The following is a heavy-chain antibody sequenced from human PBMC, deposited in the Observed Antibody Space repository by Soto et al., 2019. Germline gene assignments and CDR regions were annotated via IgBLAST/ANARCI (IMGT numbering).Heavy chain of an antibody. V-gene: IGHV4-59*01. J-gene: IGHJ4*02. D-gene: IGHD4-17*01. Sequence: SETLSLTCTVSGGSISSYYWSWVRQPPGKGLEWIGYIYYSGSTNYNPSLKSRVTISVDTSKYQFSLKLSSVTSADTAVYYCARRYGASFDYWGQGTRVTVS. CDR3: ARRYGASFDY. CDR2: IYYSGST. CDR1: GGSISSYY.